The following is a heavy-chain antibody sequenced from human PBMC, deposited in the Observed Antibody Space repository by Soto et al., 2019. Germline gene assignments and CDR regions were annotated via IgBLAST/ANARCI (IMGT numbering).Heavy chain of an antibody. J-gene: IGHJ5*02. CDR2: IRSKANSYAT. CDR1: GFTFSGSA. V-gene: IGHV3-73*01. D-gene: IGHD3-22*01. CDR3: TRGVYYDSSGYRFDP. Sequence: EVQLVESGGGLVQPGGSLKLSCAASGFTFSGSAMHWVRQASGKGLEWVGRIRSKANSYATAYAASVKGRFTISRDDSKNTAYLQMHSLNTEDTAVYYCTRGVYYDSSGYRFDPWGQGTLVTVSS.